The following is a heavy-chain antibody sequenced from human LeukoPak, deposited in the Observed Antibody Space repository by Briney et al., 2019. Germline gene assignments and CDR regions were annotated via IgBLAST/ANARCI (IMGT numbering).Heavy chain of an antibody. D-gene: IGHD6-13*01. V-gene: IGHV3-23*01. CDR1: GFTFSSYA. CDR3: AKPDSSSWYPGYFQH. J-gene: IGHJ1*01. Sequence: PGGSLRLSCAASGFTFSSYAMSWVRQAPGKGLEWVSAISGSGGSTYYADSVKGRLTISRDNSKNTLYLQMNSLRAEDTAVYYCAKPDSSSWYPGYFQHWGQGTLVTVSS. CDR2: ISGSGGST.